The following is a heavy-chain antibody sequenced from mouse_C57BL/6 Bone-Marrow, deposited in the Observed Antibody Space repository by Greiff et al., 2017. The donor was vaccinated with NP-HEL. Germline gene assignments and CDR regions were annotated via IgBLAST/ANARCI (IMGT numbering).Heavy chain of an antibody. CDR2: INPNNGGT. CDR1: GYTFTDYN. J-gene: IGHJ2*01. V-gene: IGHV1-18*01. D-gene: IGHD1-1*01. Sequence: EVKLQQSGPELVKPGASVKIPCKASGYTFTDYNMDWVKQSHGKSLEWIGDINPNNGGTIYNQKFKGKATLTVDKSSSTAYMELRSLTSEDTAVYYCARSYYYGSSYFDYWGQGTTLTVSS. CDR3: ARSYYYGSSYFDY.